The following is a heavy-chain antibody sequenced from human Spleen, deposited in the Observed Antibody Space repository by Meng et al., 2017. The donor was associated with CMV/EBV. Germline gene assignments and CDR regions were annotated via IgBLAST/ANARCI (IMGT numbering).Heavy chain of an antibody. CDR1: GGSISSTSDY. J-gene: IGHJ5*02. CDR2: VYYSGST. V-gene: IGHV4-39*01. D-gene: IGHD3-10*01. Sequence: SETLSLTCTVSGGSISSTSDYWVWLRQPPGKGPEWIGTVYYSGSTYYNPSLKSRATLFVETSKNEFSMKLTSVTAADTAVYYCARRNRGSPGHNWFDPWGQGTLVTVSS. CDR3: ARRNRGSPGHNWFDP.